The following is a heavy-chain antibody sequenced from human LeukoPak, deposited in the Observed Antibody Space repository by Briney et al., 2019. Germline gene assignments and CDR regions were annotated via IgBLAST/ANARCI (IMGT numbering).Heavy chain of an antibody. J-gene: IGHJ4*02. D-gene: IGHD6-19*01. CDR3: ARSSGWPYYFDY. CDR1: GLTFSSYA. CDR2: IIKSGGST. Sequence: GGSLRLSCAASGLTFSSYAMTWVRQAPAKGLEWVSTIIKSGGSTYYADSVKGRFTISRDNSKNTLSLQMNSLRAEDTAVYYCARSSGWPYYFDYWGQGTLVTVSS. V-gene: IGHV3-23*01.